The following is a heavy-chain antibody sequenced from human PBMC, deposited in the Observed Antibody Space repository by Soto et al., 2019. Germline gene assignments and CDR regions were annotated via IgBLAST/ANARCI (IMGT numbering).Heavy chain of an antibody. Sequence: ASVKVSCKASGYTFTGYYMHWVRQAPGQGLEWMGWINPHSGGTNYAQKFQGRVTMTRDTSTSTAYMELSRLRSEYTAVYSCARHGSSGYDHSFGSYDMDVWGQGTTVTVSS. J-gene: IGHJ6*02. CDR1: GYTFTGYY. V-gene: IGHV1-2*02. CDR2: INPHSGGT. D-gene: IGHD5-12*01. CDR3: ARHGSSGYDHSFGSYDMDV.